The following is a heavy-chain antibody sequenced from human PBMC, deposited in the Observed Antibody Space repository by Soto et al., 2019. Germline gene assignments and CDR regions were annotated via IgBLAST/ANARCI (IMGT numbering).Heavy chain of an antibody. CDR3: ARGGYYYGSGSYLFDY. V-gene: IGHV4-59*01. D-gene: IGHD3-10*01. CDR1: GGSISSYY. J-gene: IGHJ4*02. CDR2: IYYSGST. Sequence: SETLSLTCTVSGGSISSYYWSWIRQPPGKGLEWIGYIYYSGSTNYNPSLKSRVTISVDTSKNQFSLKLSSVTAADTAVYYCARGGYYYGSGSYLFDYWGQGTLVTVSS.